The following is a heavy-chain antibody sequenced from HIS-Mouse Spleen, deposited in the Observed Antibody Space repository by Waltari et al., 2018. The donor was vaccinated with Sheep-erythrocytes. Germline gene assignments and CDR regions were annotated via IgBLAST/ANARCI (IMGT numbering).Heavy chain of an antibody. CDR1: GGTFSSYA. V-gene: IGHV1-69*04. CDR2: IIPILGIA. CDR3: AKGDAMVYDAFDI. J-gene: IGHJ3*02. Sequence: QVQLVQSGAEVKKPGSSVKVSCKASGGTFSSYAISWVRQAPGQGLEWMGRIIPILGIANYAQKFQGRVTITADKSTSTAYMELNSLRAEDTAVYYCAKGDAMVYDAFDIWGQGTMVTVSS. D-gene: IGHD2-8*01.